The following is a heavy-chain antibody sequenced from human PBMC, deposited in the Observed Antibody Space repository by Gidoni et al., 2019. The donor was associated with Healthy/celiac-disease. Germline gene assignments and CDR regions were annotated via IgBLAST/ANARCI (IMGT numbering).Heavy chain of an antibody. V-gene: IGHV1-69*01. CDR1: GGTLSSYA. CDR3: ARAWGAYCGGDCYSGWFDH. Sequence: QVQLVQSGAEVKKPGSSVKVSCKASGGTLSSYAIRWVRQAPGQGLEWMGGHITIFGTANYAQKFQGRVTITADESTGTAYMELSSLRSEDTAVYYCARAWGAYCGGDCYSGWFDHWGQGTLVTVSS. CDR2: HITIFGTA. J-gene: IGHJ5*02. D-gene: IGHD2-21*02.